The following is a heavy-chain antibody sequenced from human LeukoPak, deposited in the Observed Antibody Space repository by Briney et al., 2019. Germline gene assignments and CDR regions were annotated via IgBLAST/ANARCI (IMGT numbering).Heavy chain of an antibody. J-gene: IGHJ4*02. CDR2: FDPEDGQA. CDR3: ARSAVVPPYYSAG. CDR1: GHTLTELS. Sequence: GASVKVSCKVSGHTLTELSIHWVRQAPGKGLEWMGFFDPEDGQAMYPQNFQGRISITKDTSTDTVHMELRSLTSEDTAVYYCARSAVVPPYYSAGWGQATLVTVPA. D-gene: IGHD2/OR15-2a*01. V-gene: IGHV1-24*01.